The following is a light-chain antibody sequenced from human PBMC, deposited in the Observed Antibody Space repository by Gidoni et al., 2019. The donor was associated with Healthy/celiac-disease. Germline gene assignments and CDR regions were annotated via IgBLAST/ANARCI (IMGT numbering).Light chain of an antibody. CDR1: QIVSSH. CDR2: DAS. V-gene: IGKV3-11*01. Sequence: EIVLTQSAATLSLSPGERATLSCSASQIVSSHLAWYHQKPGQAPRLSIHDASNRATGIPARVSGSGSGTDFTLTISSREPEDFAVDYCQQRSNWPPAWTFGEGTKVDIK. J-gene: IGKJ1*01. CDR3: QQRSNWPPAWT.